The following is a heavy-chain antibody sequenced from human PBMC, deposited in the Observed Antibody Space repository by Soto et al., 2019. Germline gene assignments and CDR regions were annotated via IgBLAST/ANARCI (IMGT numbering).Heavy chain of an antibody. D-gene: IGHD3-22*01. CDR2: INHSGST. CDR1: GGSFSGYY. J-gene: IGHJ4*02. V-gene: IGHV4-34*01. CDR3: ARGLHYYDSSGYKIFDY. Sequence: SVTLSLTCAVSGGSFSGYYWSWIRQPPGKGLEWIGEINHSGSTNYNPSLKSRVNISVDTSKSQFSLKLSSVTAADTAVYYCARGLHYYDSSGYKIFDYWGQGTLVTVSS.